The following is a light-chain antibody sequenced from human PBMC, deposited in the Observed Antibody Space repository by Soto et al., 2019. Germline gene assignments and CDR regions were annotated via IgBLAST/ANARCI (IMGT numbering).Light chain of an antibody. Sequence: EIVLTQSPGTLSLSPGETATLSCSASQSVSHLAWYQQKPGQAPRLLVYAASSRATGIPDRFSGSGSGTDFTLTISRLEPEAFAVYYCQQYGGSPLYTVGQGTRLEIK. CDR2: AAS. J-gene: IGKJ2*01. V-gene: IGKV3-20*01. CDR3: QQYGGSPLYT. CDR1: QSVSH.